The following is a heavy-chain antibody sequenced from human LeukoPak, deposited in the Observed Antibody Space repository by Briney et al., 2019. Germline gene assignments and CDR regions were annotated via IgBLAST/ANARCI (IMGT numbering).Heavy chain of an antibody. V-gene: IGHV4-59*01. J-gene: IGHJ5*02. CDR2: IYYSGST. Sequence: PSETLSLTCTVSGGSISSYYWSWIRQPPGKGLEWIGYIYYSGSTNYNPSLKSRVTISVDTSKNQFSLKLSSVTAADTAVYYCARSAKYYDILEDWFDPWGQGTLVTVSS. D-gene: IGHD3-9*01. CDR3: ARSAKYYDILEDWFDP. CDR1: GGSISSYY.